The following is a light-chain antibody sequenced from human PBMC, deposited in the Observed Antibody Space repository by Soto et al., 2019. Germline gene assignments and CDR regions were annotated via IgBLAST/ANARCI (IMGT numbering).Light chain of an antibody. CDR2: DAS. Sequence: IVLTQSAATLSLSPGERATLSCRASQSVSRYLAWYQQKPGQAPRLLIYDASNRATGIPARFSGSGSGIDFTLTISRLEPEDFAVYDCQQRSNWPPIPFGQGTRLEIK. CDR1: QSVSRY. J-gene: IGKJ5*01. V-gene: IGKV3-11*01. CDR3: QQRSNWPPIP.